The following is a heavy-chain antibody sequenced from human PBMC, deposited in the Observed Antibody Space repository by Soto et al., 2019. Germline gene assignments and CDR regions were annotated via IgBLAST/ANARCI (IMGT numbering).Heavy chain of an antibody. J-gene: IGHJ6*02. CDR3: ARGPLRYCSGGSCYSRVYYYYYGMDV. D-gene: IGHD2-15*01. V-gene: IGHV4-34*01. Sequence: PSETLSLTCAVYGGSFGGYYWSWIRQPPGKGLEWIGEINHSGSTNYNPSLKSRVTISVDTSKNQFSLKLSSVTAADTAVYYCARGPLRYCSGGSCYSRVYYYYYGMDVWGQGTTVTVSS. CDR2: INHSGST. CDR1: GGSFGGYY.